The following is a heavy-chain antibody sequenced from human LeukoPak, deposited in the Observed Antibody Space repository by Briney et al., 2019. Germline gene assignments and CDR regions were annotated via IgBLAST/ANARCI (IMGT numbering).Heavy chain of an antibody. V-gene: IGHV3-21*01. CDR3: ARGQGYYDSSGYPYYFDY. J-gene: IGHJ4*02. Sequence: GGSLRLSCAASGFTFSSYSMNWVRQAPGKGLEWVSSISSSSSYIYYADSVKGRFTISRDNAKNSLYLQMNSLRAEDTAVYYCARGQGYYDSSGYPYYFDYWGQGTLVTVSS. D-gene: IGHD3-22*01. CDR2: ISSSSSYI. CDR1: GFTFSSYS.